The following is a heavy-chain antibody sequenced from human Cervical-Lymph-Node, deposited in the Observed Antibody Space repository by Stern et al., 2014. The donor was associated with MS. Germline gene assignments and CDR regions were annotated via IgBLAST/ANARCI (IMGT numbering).Heavy chain of an antibody. J-gene: IGHJ4*02. CDR2: LSYDGKKA. Sequence: QMQLVQYGGGVVQPGRSLRLSCAASGFTFNHYAMHWVRQAPGKGLEWVAILSYDGKKASYSDSVKGRFNVSRDNSKNTLFLQMSGLTSGDTGVYYCARGGALDYWGQGALVTVSS. CDR3: ARGGALDY. V-gene: IGHV3-30*04. D-gene: IGHD3-16*01. CDR1: GFTFNHYA.